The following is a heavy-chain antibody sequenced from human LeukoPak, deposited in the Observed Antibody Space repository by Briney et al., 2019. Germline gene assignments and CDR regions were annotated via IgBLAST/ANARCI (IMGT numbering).Heavy chain of an antibody. CDR2: IGGSGVYT. Sequence: GGSLRLSCVASGFTFSSYAMGWVRQAPGKGLEWVSVIGGSGVYTYYADSVKGRFTISRDSSRNTLYLQMSGLRAEDTAVYYCAKRRGEDRAFDYWGQGTLVTVSS. CDR3: AKRRGEDRAFDY. D-gene: IGHD3-10*01. CDR1: GFTFSSYA. J-gene: IGHJ4*02. V-gene: IGHV3-23*01.